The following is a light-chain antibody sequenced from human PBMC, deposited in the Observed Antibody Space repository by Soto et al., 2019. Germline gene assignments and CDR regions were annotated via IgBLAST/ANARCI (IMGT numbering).Light chain of an antibody. CDR1: SSNIGRNT. CDR2: SNN. V-gene: IGLV1-44*01. CDR3: ASWDDSLNGWV. Sequence: QPVLTQPPSASGTPGQRVTISCSGRSSNIGRNTVNWYQQLPGTAPKVLIYSNNQRPSGVPDRFSGSKSGTSASLANSGLRSEDEADYYCASWDDSLNGWVFGGGTQLTVL. J-gene: IGLJ7*01.